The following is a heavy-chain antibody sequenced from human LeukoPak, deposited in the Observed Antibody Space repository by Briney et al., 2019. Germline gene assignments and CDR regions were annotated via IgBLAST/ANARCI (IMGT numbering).Heavy chain of an antibody. V-gene: IGHV1-2*02. CDR2: INPNSGGT. CDR3: ARLGVVPAPNFDY. D-gene: IGHD2-2*01. J-gene: IGHJ4*02. CDR1: GYTFTGYY. Sequence: ASVKVSCKASGYTFTGYYMHWVRQAPGQGLEWMGWINPNSGGTNYAQKFQGRVTMTRDTSISTACMELSRLRSDDTAVYYCARLGVVPAPNFDYWGQGTLVTVSS.